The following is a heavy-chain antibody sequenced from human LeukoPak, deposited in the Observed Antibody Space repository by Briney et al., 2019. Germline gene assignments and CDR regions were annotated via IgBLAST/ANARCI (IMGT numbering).Heavy chain of an antibody. J-gene: IGHJ4*02. V-gene: IGHV3-49*04. D-gene: IGHD1-26*01. CDR1: GFTLGDYD. CDR2: IRSKAYGGTI. Sequence: GGSLRLSCTASGFTLGDYDMSWVRQAPGKGLEWIGFIRSKAYGGTIEYAASVKGRFTISRDDSKSIAYLQMNSLKTEDTAVYYCSCSGSYFGPFDYWGQGTLVTVSS. CDR3: SCSGSYFGPFDY.